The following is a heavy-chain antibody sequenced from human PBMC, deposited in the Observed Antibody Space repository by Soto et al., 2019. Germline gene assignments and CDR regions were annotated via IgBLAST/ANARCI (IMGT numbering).Heavy chain of an antibody. V-gene: IGHV3-23*01. CDR1: GFTFSTYA. CDR3: ANALQDRYCSGGSCYANFDY. Sequence: GGSLRLSCAASGFTFSTYAMSWVRQAPGRGLEWVSAISDSGGSTYYADTVKGRFTISRDNSKNTLYLQMNRLRAEDTAVYYCANALQDRYCSGGSCYANFDYWGQGTLVTVSS. D-gene: IGHD2-15*01. J-gene: IGHJ4*02. CDR2: ISDSGGST.